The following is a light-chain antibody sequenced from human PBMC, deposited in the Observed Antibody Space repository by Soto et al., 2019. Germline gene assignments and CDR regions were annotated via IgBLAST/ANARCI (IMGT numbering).Light chain of an antibody. J-gene: IGKJ2*01. CDR1: QSVSSDY. CDR2: GAS. CDR3: QQYGRSPMFT. V-gene: IGKV3-20*01. Sequence: EIVLTQFPGTLSLSPGDRATLSCRAIQSVSSDYLAWYQQKPGQAPRLLIYGASRGAAGIPDRFSGSGSGTDFTLTISRLEPEDFAVYFCQQYGRSPMFTFGQGTKLEVK.